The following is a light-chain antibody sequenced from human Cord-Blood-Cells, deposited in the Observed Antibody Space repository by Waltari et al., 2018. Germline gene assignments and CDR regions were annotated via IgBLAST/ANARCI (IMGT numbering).Light chain of an antibody. CDR3: QQRSNWPRLT. CDR1: PSVSSF. V-gene: IGKV3-11*01. CDR2: DAS. Sequence: TLLTHSLTNLCLSPWETATLSCRASPSVSSFLAWYQQKPGQAPRLLIYDASNRATGIPARFSGSGSGTDFTLTISSLEPEDFAVYYCQQRSNWPRLTFGGGTKVEIK. J-gene: IGKJ4*01.